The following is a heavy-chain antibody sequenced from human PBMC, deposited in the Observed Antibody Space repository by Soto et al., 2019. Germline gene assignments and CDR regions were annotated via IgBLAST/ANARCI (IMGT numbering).Heavy chain of an antibody. CDR1: GGSISSSSYY. Sequence: SETLSLTCTVSGGSISSSSYYWGWIRQPPGKGLEWIGSIYYSGSTYYNPSLKSRVTISVDTSKNQFSLKLSSVTAADTAVYYCARLGPVVVTVEPFDYWGQGTLVTVSS. J-gene: IGHJ4*02. CDR2: IYYSGST. V-gene: IGHV4-39*01. CDR3: ARLGPVVVTVEPFDY. D-gene: IGHD2-21*02.